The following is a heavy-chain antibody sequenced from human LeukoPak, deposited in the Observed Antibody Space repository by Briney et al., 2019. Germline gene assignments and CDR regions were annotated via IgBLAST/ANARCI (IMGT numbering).Heavy chain of an antibody. CDR1: GYTFAGFY. CDR3: AKASFRNSYYFPSF. V-gene: IGHV1-2*02. J-gene: IGHJ4*02. D-gene: IGHD3-10*01. CDR2: ISPNSGGT. Sequence: ASVKVSCKASGYTFAGFYIHWVRQAPGQGLEWMGWISPNSGGTTYAQNFQGRVTMTRDTSSNTAYMELSRLRSDDTAVYYCAKASFRNSYYFPSFWGQGTLVTVSS.